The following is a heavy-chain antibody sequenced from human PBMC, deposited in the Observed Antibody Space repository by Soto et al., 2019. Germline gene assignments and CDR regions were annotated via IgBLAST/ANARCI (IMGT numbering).Heavy chain of an antibody. V-gene: IGHV3-30*03. CDR1: GFTLSSYG. CDR3: AASNYDFWSGFDY. Sequence: GGSLRLSCAASGFTLSSYGIHWVRQAPDKGLERVAVISYDGSNKYYADSVKGRFTISRDNSKNTLYLQMNSLRAEDTAVYYCAASNYDFWSGFDYWGPGPLVTVSS. D-gene: IGHD3-3*01. J-gene: IGHJ4*02. CDR2: ISYDGSNK.